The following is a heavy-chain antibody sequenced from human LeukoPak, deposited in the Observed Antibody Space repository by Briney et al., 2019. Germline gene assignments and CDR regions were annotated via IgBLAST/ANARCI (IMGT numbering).Heavy chain of an antibody. CDR1: SGSISSYY. D-gene: IGHD4-23*01. V-gene: IGHV4-59*08. Sequence: KPSETLSLTCTVSSGSISSYYWSWIRQPPGKGLEWIGYIYYSGSTNYNPSLKSRVTISVDTSKNQFSLKLTSVTAADTAVYYCARQPTVITNFDYWGQGTLVTVSS. J-gene: IGHJ4*02. CDR2: IYYSGST. CDR3: ARQPTVITNFDY.